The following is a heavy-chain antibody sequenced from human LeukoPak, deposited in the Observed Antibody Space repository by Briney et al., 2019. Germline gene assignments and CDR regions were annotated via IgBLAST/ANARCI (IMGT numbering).Heavy chain of an antibody. CDR2: ISYDGSNK. V-gene: IGHV3-30*18. CDR1: GFTFSSYG. CDR3: AKDNTGVYGSGFFDY. J-gene: IGHJ4*02. Sequence: GGSLRLSCTASGFTFSSYGTHWVRQAPGKGLEWVAVISYDGSNKYYADFVKGRFTISRDNSKNTLYLQMNSLRAEDTAVYYCAKDNTGVYGSGFFDYWGQGTLVTVSS. D-gene: IGHD3-10*01.